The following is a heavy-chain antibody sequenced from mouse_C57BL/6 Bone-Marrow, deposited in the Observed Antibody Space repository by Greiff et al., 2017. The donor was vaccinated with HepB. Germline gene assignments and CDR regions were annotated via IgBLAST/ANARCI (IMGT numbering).Heavy chain of an antibody. D-gene: IGHD2-4*01. CDR2: IDPENGDT. CDR1: GFNIKDDY. J-gene: IGHJ4*01. V-gene: IGHV14-4*01. CDR3: TTLYYDYDGDYAMDY. Sequence: EVQLQQSGAELVRPGASVKLSCTASGFNIKDDYMHWVKQRPEQGLEWIGWIDPENGDTEYASKFQGKAPITADTSSNTAYLQLSSLTSEDTAVYYCTTLYYDYDGDYAMDYWGQGTSVTVSS.